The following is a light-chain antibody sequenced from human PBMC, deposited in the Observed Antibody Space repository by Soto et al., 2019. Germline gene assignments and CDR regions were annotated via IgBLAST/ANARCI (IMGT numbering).Light chain of an antibody. CDR2: DAS. CDR3: QQRSNWPPLT. Sequence: EIVLTQSPGTLSLSPGERATLSCRASQKIRSYLAWYQQKPGQAPRLLIYDASNRATGIPARFSGSGSGTDFTLTISILEPEDFAVYYCQQRSNWPPLTFGGGTKVEIK. CDR1: QKIRSY. V-gene: IGKV3-11*01. J-gene: IGKJ4*01.